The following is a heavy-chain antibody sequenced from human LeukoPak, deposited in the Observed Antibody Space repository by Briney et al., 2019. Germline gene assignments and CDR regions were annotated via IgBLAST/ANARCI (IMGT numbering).Heavy chain of an antibody. J-gene: IGHJ5*02. D-gene: IGHD6-13*01. Sequence: GGSLRLSRAASGFTVSTNYMSWVRQAPGKGLEWVSVIYSGGSTYYADSVKGRFTISRDNSKNTLYLQMNSLRAEDTAVYYCARALTGYSSSGSWFDPWGQGTLVTVSS. CDR3: ARALTGYSSSGSWFDP. CDR1: GFTVSTNY. V-gene: IGHV3-66*01. CDR2: IYSGGST.